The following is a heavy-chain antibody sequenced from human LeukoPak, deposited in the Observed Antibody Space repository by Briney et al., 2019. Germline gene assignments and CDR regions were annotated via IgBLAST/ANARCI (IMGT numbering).Heavy chain of an antibody. Sequence: GGSLRLSCAASGFTFDDYGMSWVRQAPGKGLEWVSGINWNGGNTDYADSVKGRFTISRDNARNSLYLQMNSLRAEDTALYRWVRYYFDSNSYYYGMDVWGQGTTVTGSS. CDR3: VRYYFDSNSYYYGMDV. CDR1: GFTFDDYG. V-gene: IGHV3-20*01. J-gene: IGHJ6*02. D-gene: IGHD3-22*01. CDR2: INWNGGNT.